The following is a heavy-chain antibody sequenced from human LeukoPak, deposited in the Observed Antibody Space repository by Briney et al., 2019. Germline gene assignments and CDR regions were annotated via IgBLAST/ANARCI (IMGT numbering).Heavy chain of an antibody. CDR1: GFTFSNYW. CDR3: ARGASNRFDY. D-gene: IGHD1-14*01. CDR2: IYTDGSST. V-gene: IGHV3-74*01. Sequence: GGSLRLSCAASGFTFSNYWMHWVRQAPGKGLVWASRIYTDGSSTNYADSVKGRFTISRDNAKNTLYPQMNSLRGEDTAVYYCARGASNRFDYWGQGTLVTVST. J-gene: IGHJ4*02.